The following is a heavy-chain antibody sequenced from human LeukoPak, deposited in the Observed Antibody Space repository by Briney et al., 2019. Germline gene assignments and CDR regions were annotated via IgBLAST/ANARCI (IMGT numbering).Heavy chain of an antibody. CDR3: ARVVADIRFHYYYYMDV. CDR2: ISAYNGNT. CDR1: GYTFTSYG. J-gene: IGHJ6*03. V-gene: IGHV1-18*01. Sequence: ASVKVSCKASGYTFTSYGISWVRQAPGQGLEWMGWISAYNGNTNYAQKLQGRVTMTTDTSTSTAYMELRSLRSDDTAVYYCARVVADIRFHYYYYMDVWGKGTSVTVSS. D-gene: IGHD2-15*01.